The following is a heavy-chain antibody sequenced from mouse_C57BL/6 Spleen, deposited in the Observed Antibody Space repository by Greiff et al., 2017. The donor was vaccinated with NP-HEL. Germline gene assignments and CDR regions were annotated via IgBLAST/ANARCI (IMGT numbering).Heavy chain of an antibody. CDR2: IDPSDSYT. Sequence: QVQLQQPGAELVMPGASVKLSCKASGYTFTSYWMHWVKQRPGQGLEWIGEIDPSDSYTNYNQKFKGKSTLTVDKSSSTAYMQLSSLTSEDSAVYYCARSGDSTVVATDYWGQGTTLTVSS. V-gene: IGHV1-69*01. D-gene: IGHD1-1*01. J-gene: IGHJ2*01. CDR1: GYTFTSYW. CDR3: ARSGDSTVVATDY.